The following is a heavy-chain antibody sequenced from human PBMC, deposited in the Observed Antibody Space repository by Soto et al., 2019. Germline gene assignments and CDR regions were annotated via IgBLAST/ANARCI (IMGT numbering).Heavy chain of an antibody. CDR3: AKDWGSLGYCSSTSCSGPREGPGGAFDI. Sequence: GGSLRLSWAASGFTFSSYGMHWVRQAPGKGLEWVAVIRCAGGNKYYADSVKGRFTISRDNSKNTLYLQMNSLRAEDTAVYYCAKDWGSLGYCSSTSCSGPREGPGGAFDIWGQGTMVTVSS. CDR1: GFTFSSYG. V-gene: IGHV3-30*02. CDR2: IRCAGGNK. J-gene: IGHJ3*02. D-gene: IGHD2-2*01.